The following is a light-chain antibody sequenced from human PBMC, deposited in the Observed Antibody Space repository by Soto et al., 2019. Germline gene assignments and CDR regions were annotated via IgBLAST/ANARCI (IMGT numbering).Light chain of an antibody. Sequence: DIQMTQSPSTLSASVGDRVTITCRASQSISTWLAWYQQKPGKAPKPLIYDASNLESGVPSRFSGSGSGTDFTLTISSLQPEDFATYYCQQLNSYPAFGGGTKVDNK. V-gene: IGKV1-5*01. CDR2: DAS. J-gene: IGKJ4*01. CDR3: QQLNSYPA. CDR1: QSISTW.